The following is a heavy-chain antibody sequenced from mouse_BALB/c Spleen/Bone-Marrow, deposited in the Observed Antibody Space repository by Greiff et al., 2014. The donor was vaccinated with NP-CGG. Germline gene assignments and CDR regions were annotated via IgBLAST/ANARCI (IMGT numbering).Heavy chain of an antibody. CDR1: GYTFSSYW. D-gene: IGHD2-1*01. CDR3: ASPIYYGNYGFAY. J-gene: IGHJ3*01. CDR2: ILPGSGSI. V-gene: IGHV1-9*01. Sequence: QVKLQQSGAELTKPGASVKISCRATGYTFSSYWIEWVKQRPGHGLEWIGEILPGSGSIKYNEKFKGKATFTADTSSNTAYMQLSSLTSGDSAVYYCASPIYYGNYGFAYWGQGTLVTVSA.